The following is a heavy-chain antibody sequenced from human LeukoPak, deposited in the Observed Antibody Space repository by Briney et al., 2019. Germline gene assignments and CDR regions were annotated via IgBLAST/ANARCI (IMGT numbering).Heavy chain of an antibody. J-gene: IGHJ4*02. V-gene: IGHV3-30*18. CDR1: GFTFSSYG. CDR2: ISYDGSNK. Sequence: GSLRLSCAASGFTFSSYGMHWVRQAPGKGLEWVAVISYDGSNKYYADSVKGRFTISRDNSKNTLYLQMNSLRAEDTAVYYCAKEVTVYCGGDCYSGYYFDYWGQGTLVPVSS. D-gene: IGHD2-21*02. CDR3: AKEVTVYCGGDCYSGYYFDY.